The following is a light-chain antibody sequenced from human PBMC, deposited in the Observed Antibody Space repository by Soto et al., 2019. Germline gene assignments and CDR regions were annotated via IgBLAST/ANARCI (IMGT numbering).Light chain of an antibody. Sequence: DIQMTQSPSSLSASVGDRVTITCRASQRISTYLQWYQQKPGKAPQLRIYAASSLQSGVPPKFSGSGYGTDFTLTISSLQAEDFAPYYCQQSYSTPWTYGPGTNFEI. CDR2: AAS. CDR3: QQSYSTPWT. J-gene: IGKJ1*01. V-gene: IGKV1-39*01. CDR1: QRISTY.